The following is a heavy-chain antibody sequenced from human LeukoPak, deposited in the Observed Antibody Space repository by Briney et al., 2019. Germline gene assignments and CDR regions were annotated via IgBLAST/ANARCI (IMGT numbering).Heavy chain of an antibody. V-gene: IGHV4-39*07. CDR2: ISYSGST. D-gene: IGHD3-3*02. J-gene: IGHJ4*02. Sequence: SETLSLTCTVSGGSISSYYWGWIRQPPGKGLEWIGSISYSGSTYYNPSLKSRVTISRDTSKNQFSLKLSSVTAADTAVYYCARINGGIWGQGTLVTVSS. CDR3: ARINGGI. CDR1: GGSISSYY.